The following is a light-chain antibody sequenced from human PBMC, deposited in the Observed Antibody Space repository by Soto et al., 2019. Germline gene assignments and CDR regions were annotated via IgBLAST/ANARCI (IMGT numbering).Light chain of an antibody. Sequence: QSVLTQPASVSGSPGQSITISCTGTSSDIGGYNYVSWSQQYPGKAPKLIIYDVNIRPSGVSNRFSGSKSGNTASLTISGLQAEDEADYYCTSFTSSSPYVFGAGTKLTVL. CDR3: TSFTSSSPYV. CDR2: DVN. J-gene: IGLJ1*01. CDR1: SSDIGGYNY. V-gene: IGLV2-14*03.